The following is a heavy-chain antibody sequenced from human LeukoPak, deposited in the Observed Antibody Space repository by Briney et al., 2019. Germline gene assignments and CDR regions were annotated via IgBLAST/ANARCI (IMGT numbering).Heavy chain of an antibody. D-gene: IGHD6-19*01. CDR1: GGSISSGSYY. CDR3: AARSYSSGWYRSRGAINSFDC. V-gene: IGHV4-61*01. CDR2: IYYSGST. J-gene: IGHJ4*02. Sequence: PSETLSLTCTVSGGSISSGSYYWSWIRQPPGKGLEWIGYIYYSGSTNYNPSLKSRVTISVDTSKNQFSLKLSSVTAADTAVYYCAARSYSSGWYRSRGAINSFDCWGQGTLVTVSS.